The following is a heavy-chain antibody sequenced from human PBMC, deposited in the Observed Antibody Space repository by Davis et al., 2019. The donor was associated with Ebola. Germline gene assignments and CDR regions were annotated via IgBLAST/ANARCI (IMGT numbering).Heavy chain of an antibody. J-gene: IGHJ5*02. V-gene: IGHV4-34*01. Sequence: SQTLSLTCAVYGGSLRGDYWSWIRQPPGRGLEWVGAINHRGSTNYNPSLKSRVTISEDTSKNQFSLKLSSVTAADTAVYYCARSPGIARYNWFDPWGQGTLVTVSS. CDR2: INHRGST. CDR1: GGSLRGDY. CDR3: ARSPGIARYNWFDP. D-gene: IGHD6-13*01.